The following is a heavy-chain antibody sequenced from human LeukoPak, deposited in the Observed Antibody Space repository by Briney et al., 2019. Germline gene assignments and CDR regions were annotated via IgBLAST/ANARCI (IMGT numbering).Heavy chain of an antibody. Sequence: ASVKVSCKASGYTFTSYDINWVRQAAGQGLEWMGWMNPNSGNTGYAQKFRGRVTMTRNTSISTAYMELSSLRSEDTAVYYCARAPYGNEAFDIWGQGTMVTVSS. D-gene: IGHD3-16*01. J-gene: IGHJ3*02. CDR1: GYTFTSYD. CDR2: MNPNSGNT. V-gene: IGHV1-8*01. CDR3: ARAPYGNEAFDI.